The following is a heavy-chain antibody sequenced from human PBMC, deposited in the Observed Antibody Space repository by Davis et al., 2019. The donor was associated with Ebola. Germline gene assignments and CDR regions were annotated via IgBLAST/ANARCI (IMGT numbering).Heavy chain of an antibody. CDR3: AKYQLPWGIFL. V-gene: IGHV1-18*04. CDR1: GYTFTSYG. J-gene: IGHJ3*01. Sequence: AASVKVSCKASGYTFTSYGISWVRQAPGQGLEWMGWISDYNGNTNYAQKLQGRVTMTTDTSTSTAYMELRSLRSDDTAVYYCAKYQLPWGIFLWGQGTMVTVSS. D-gene: IGHD2-2*01. CDR2: ISDYNGNT.